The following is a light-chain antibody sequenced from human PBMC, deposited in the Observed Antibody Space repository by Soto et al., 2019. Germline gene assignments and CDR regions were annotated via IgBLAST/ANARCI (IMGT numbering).Light chain of an antibody. CDR1: QSVLYSSNYKNY. CDR2: WAS. J-gene: IGKJ2*01. Sequence: DIVMTQSPDSLAVSLGERATINCKSSQSVLYSSNYKNYFAWYQQRPGQPPKLLIYWASTRESGVPYRFSGSGSGTDFTLTITSLQADDVAVYSCPQYESTPTTSGHGTQLEIK. CDR3: PQYESTPTT. V-gene: IGKV4-1*01.